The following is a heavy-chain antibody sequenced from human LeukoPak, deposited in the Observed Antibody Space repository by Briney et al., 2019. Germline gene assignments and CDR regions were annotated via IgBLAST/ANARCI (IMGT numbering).Heavy chain of an antibody. Sequence: SSETLSLTCAVYGGSFSGYYWSWIRQPPGKGLEWIGEINHAGSADYNPSLESRVTISVDSSKNQFSLKLSSVTAADTAVYYCARGYCSRTNCHRRFDYWGQGSLVTVSS. V-gene: IGHV4-34*01. CDR3: ARGYCSRTNCHRRFDY. J-gene: IGHJ4*02. CDR1: GGSFSGYY. CDR2: INHAGSA. D-gene: IGHD2-2*01.